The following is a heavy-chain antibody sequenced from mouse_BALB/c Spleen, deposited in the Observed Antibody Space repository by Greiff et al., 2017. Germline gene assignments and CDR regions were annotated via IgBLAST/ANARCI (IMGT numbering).Heavy chain of an antibody. J-gene: IGHJ4*01. Sequence: QVQLQQSGPSLVQPSQSLSITCTVSGFSLTSYGVHWVRQSPGKGLEWLGVIWRGGSTDYNAAFMSRLSITKDNSKSQVFFKMNSLQADDTAIYYCAKKGSGGYAMDYWGQGTSVTVSS. CDR1: GFSLTSYG. CDR3: AKKGSGGYAMDY. CDR2: IWRGGST. V-gene: IGHV2-5-1*01.